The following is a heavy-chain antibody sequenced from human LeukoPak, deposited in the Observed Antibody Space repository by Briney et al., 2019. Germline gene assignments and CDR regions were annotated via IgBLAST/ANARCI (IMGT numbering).Heavy chain of an antibody. CDR3: ASLFSGSYRGNWFDP. CDR2: IIPILGIA. Sequence: GASVKVSREASGGTFSSYTISWVRQAPGQGLELMGRIIPILGIANYAQKFQGRVTITADKSTSTAYMELSSLRSEDTAVYYCASLFSGSYRGNWFDPWGQGTLVTVSS. CDR1: GGTFSSYT. D-gene: IGHD1-26*01. V-gene: IGHV1-69*02. J-gene: IGHJ5*02.